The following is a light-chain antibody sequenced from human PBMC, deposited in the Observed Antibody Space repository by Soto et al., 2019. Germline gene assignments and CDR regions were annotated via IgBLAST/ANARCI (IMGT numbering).Light chain of an antibody. CDR3: QQRSNWPGT. CDR2: DSS. J-gene: IGKJ2*01. CDR1: QRVSSY. Sequence: EIVLTQSPATLSLSPGERATLSCRASQRVSSYLAWYQQKPGQAPRLLIYDSSNRATGIPARFSGSGSGTDFTLTISSLEPEDFAVYYCQQRSNWPGTFGRGTKLEIK. V-gene: IGKV3-11*01.